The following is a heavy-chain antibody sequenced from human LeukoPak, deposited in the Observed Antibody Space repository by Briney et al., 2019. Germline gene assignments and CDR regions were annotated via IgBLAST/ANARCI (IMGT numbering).Heavy chain of an antibody. CDR3: ARGVVIAPQTFDY. D-gene: IGHD2-21*01. J-gene: IGHJ4*02. V-gene: IGHV1-46*01. Sequence: ASVKVSCKAFGYTFTSNYMHWVRQAPGQGPEWMGVISPSGGSTTYAQKFQGRVTLTRDMSTSTDYLELSSLRSEDTAVYYCARGVVIAPQTFDYWGQGTLVTVSS. CDR2: ISPSGGST. CDR1: GYTFTSNY.